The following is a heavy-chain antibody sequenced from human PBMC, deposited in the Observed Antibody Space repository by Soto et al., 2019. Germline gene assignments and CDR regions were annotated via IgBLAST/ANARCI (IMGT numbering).Heavy chain of an antibody. CDR2: IYYSGST. Sequence: SETLSLTCAVSGGSISSSDWWSWVRQPPGKGLEWVGEIYYSGSTYYNPSLKSRVTISLDTSKNQFSLKLNSVTAADTAVYYCTRHTDRQEKVNWFDPWGQGTLVTVSS. CDR3: TRHTDRQEKVNWFDP. V-gene: IGHV4-4*02. CDR1: GGSISSSDW. J-gene: IGHJ5*02. D-gene: IGHD5-18*01.